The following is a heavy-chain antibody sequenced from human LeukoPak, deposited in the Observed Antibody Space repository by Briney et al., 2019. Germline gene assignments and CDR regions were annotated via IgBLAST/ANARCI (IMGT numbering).Heavy chain of an antibody. D-gene: IGHD5-24*01. CDR2: VTRQGSTT. J-gene: IGHJ4*02. CDR3: AKERDGHKDGFDY. CDR1: GFTFDRYT. Sequence: GGSLRLSCAASGFTFDRYTRHWVRQAPGKGLEWVSFVTRQGSTTNYAASVRGRFTISRDNSKNSLFLQMTTQKTEDTVLYYCAKERDGHKDGFDYWGQGTLVTVSS. V-gene: IGHV3-43*01.